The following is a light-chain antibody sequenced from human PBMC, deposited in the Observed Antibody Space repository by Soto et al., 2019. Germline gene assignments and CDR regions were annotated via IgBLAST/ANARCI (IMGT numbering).Light chain of an antibody. Sequence: QSALTQPASVSGSPGQSITISCTGTSSDVGSYNLVSWYQQHPGKAPKLMIYEVSKRPSGVSNRFSDSESGNTASLTISGLQAEDEADYYCCSYAGTSTFGVFGGGTKVTVL. CDR1: SSDVGSYNL. CDR2: EVS. V-gene: IGLV2-23*02. J-gene: IGLJ3*02. CDR3: CSYAGTSTFGV.